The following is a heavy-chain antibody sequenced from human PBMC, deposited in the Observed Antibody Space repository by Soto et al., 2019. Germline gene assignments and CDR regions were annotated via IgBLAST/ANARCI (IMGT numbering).Heavy chain of an antibody. Sequence: ASVKVSCKASGYTFTSYGISWVRQAPGQGLEWMGWISAYNGNTNYAQKLQGRVTMTTDTSTSTAYMELRSLRSDDTAVYYCARDPLVTICGEVTDRHYYYYGMDVWGQGTTVTVSS. CDR2: ISAYNGNT. CDR3: ARDPLVTICGEVTDRHYYYYGMDV. V-gene: IGHV1-18*04. J-gene: IGHJ6*02. CDR1: GYTFTSYG. D-gene: IGHD3-3*01.